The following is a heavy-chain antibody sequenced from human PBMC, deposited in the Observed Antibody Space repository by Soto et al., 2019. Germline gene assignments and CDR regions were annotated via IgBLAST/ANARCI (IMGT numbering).Heavy chain of an antibody. CDR1: GYTFTGYY. J-gene: IGHJ4*02. CDR2: ISPDSGGT. Sequence: ASVKVSCKASGYTFTGYYMHWVRQAPGQGLEWMGWISPDSGGTNYAQKFQGRVTMTRDTSITTAYMELSSLRSDDTAVYFCSRDSEYCTSTSGYYFDSWGQGSQVTVSS. CDR3: SRDSEYCTSTSGYYFDS. V-gene: IGHV1-2*02. D-gene: IGHD2-2*01.